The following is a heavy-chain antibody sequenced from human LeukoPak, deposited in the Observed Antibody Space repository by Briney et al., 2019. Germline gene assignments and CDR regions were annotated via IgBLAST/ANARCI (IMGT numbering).Heavy chain of an antibody. V-gene: IGHV6-1*01. CDR3: AMGESCGGDCYSSFDC. D-gene: IGHD2-21*01. Sequence: SQTLSLTCAISGDSVSSNSAAWNWIRQSPSRGLEWLGRTYYRSKWYNDCAVSVKSLITINPDTSKNQFSLQLNSVTPEDTAVYYCAMGESCGGDCYSSFDCWGQGTLVTVSS. CDR2: TYYRSKWYN. CDR1: GDSVSSNSAA. J-gene: IGHJ4*02.